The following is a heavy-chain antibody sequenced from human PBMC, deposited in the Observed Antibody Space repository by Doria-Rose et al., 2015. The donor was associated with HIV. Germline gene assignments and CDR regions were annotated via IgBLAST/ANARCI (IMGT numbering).Heavy chain of an antibody. CDR2: ISSSGGVK. J-gene: IGHJ4*02. CDR1: GVAFKTYK. D-gene: IGHD3-22*01. Sequence: GSLRLTCVASGVAFKTYKMSWVRQAPGKGLEWISSISSSGGVKYYADSMKGRFTISRDNAKNSLYLQMNTLRADDTAVYFCARDRPTLPLYDSSGFSPFDSWGQGTLVIVST. V-gene: IGHV3-48*03. CDR3: ARDRPTLPLYDSSGFSPFDS.